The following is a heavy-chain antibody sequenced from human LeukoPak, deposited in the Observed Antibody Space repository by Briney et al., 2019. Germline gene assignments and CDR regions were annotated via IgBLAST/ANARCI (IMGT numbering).Heavy chain of an antibody. V-gene: IGHV3-9*01. CDR2: ISWNSGSI. CDR1: GFTFDDSA. Sequence: GGSLRLSCAASGFTFDDSAMHWVRQAPGKGLEWVSGISWNSGSIGYADSVKGRFTISRDNAKNSLYLQMNSLRAEDTALYYCAKGGSEYQLLSAFDYWGQGTLVTVSS. CDR3: AKGGSEYQLLSAFDY. J-gene: IGHJ4*02. D-gene: IGHD2-2*01.